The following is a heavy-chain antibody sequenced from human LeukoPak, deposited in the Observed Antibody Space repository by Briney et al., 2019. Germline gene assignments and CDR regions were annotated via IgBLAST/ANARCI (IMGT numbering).Heavy chain of an antibody. CDR3: ARAGYTISSYRFDY. CDR2: IYTTGRT. D-gene: IGHD3-16*02. V-gene: IGHV4-4*07. CDR1: GGSISSYW. J-gene: IGHJ4*02. Sequence: SEALSLTCSVSGGSISSYWWSWIRQPAGEGLEFIGRIYTTGRTNYNPSLKSRVSMSVDTSKNKFSLELRSVTAADTAVYFCARAGYTISSYRFDYWGQGALVTVSS.